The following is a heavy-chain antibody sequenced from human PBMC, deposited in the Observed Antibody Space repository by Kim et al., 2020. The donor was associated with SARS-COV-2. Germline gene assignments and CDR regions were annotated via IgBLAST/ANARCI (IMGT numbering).Heavy chain of an antibody. CDR3: ARRESSDRAAAGTFDP. CDR2: INTNTGNP. CDR1: GYTFTSYA. D-gene: IGHD6-13*01. J-gene: IGHJ5*02. Sequence: ASVKVSCKASGYTFTSYAMNWVRQAPGQGLEWMGWINTNTGNPTYAQGFTGRFVFSLDTSVSTAYLQISSLKAEDTAVYYCARRESSDRAAAGTFDPWGQGTLVTVSS. V-gene: IGHV7-4-1*02.